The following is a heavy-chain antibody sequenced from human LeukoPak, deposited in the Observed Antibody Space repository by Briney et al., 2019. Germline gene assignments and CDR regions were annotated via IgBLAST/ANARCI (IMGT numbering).Heavy chain of an antibody. CDR2: INPSGGST. Sequence: ASVKVSCKASGYTFTSYYMHWVRQAPGQGLDWMGIINPSGGSTSYAQKFQGRVTMTRDTSTSTVYMELSGLRYEDTAVYYCARFLYGTTDAFDIWGQGTMVTVSS. CDR1: GYTFTSYY. V-gene: IGHV1-46*01. J-gene: IGHJ3*02. D-gene: IGHD1-1*01. CDR3: ARFLYGTTDAFDI.